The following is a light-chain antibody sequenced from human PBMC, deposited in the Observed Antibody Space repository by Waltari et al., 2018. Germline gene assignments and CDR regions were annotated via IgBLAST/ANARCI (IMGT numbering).Light chain of an antibody. Sequence: DIQMTQSPSTLSASVGDRVTITRRASQSIRRWLAWYQQKPGKVPNLLIYEASTLKSGVPSRFSGSGSETEFNLTISSLQPDDFATYYCQQCNSFSRTFGQGTKVEIK. V-gene: IGKV1-5*03. CDR3: QQCNSFSRT. CDR2: EAS. J-gene: IGKJ1*01. CDR1: QSIRRW.